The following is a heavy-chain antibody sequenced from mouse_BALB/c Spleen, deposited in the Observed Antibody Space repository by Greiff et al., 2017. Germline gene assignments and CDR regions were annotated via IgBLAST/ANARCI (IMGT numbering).Heavy chain of an antibody. D-gene: IGHD2-2*01. CDR2: INPYNDGT. CDR1: GYTFTSYV. J-gene: IGHJ4*01. Sequence: EVQLQQSGPELVKPGASVKMSCKASGYTFTSYVMHWVKQKPGQGLEWIGYINPYNDGTKYNEKFKGKATLTSDKSSSTAYMELSSLTSEDSAVYYCASYGYDHYYAMDYWGQGTSVTVSS. CDR3: ASYGYDHYYAMDY. V-gene: IGHV1-14*01.